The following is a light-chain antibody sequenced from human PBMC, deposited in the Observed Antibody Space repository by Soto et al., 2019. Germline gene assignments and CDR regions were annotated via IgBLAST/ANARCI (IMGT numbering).Light chain of an antibody. Sequence: DIQMTQSPSTLSASVGDRVTITCRASQSISSWLAWYQQKPGKAPKLLIYDASNLETGVPSRFSGSGSGTDFTFTISSLQPEDIATYYCQQYDNLSTFGQGTRLEIK. V-gene: IGKV1-33*01. CDR1: QSISSW. CDR2: DAS. J-gene: IGKJ5*01. CDR3: QQYDNLST.